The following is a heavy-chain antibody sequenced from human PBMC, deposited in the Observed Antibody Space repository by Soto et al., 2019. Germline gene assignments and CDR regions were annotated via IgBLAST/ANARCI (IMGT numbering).Heavy chain of an antibody. V-gene: IGHV4-30-4*01. Sequence: PSETLSLTCTVSGGSISSGDYYWSWIRQPPGKGLEWIGYIYYSGSTYYNPSLKSRVTISVDTSKNQFSLKLSSVTAADTAVYYCVSTYGSGSYYAGIYYWGQGTLVTVSS. J-gene: IGHJ4*02. CDR1: GGSISSGDYY. CDR2: IYYSGST. D-gene: IGHD3-10*01. CDR3: VSTYGSGSYYAGIYY.